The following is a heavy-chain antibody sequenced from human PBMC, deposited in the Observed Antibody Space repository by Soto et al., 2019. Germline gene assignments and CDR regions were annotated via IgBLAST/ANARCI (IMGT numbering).Heavy chain of an antibody. CDR2: ISGSGGST. Sequence: EVQLLESGGGLVQPGGSLRLSCAASGFTFSSYAMSWVRQAPGKGLEWVSAISGSGGSTYYADSVKGRFTISRDNSKNTRYLQLNSRRAEDTAVYYCAKDIGGGRGYYYYMDVWGKGTTVTVSS. CDR3: AKDIGGGRGYYYYMDV. CDR1: GFTFSSYA. V-gene: IGHV3-23*01. D-gene: IGHD3-10*01. J-gene: IGHJ6*03.